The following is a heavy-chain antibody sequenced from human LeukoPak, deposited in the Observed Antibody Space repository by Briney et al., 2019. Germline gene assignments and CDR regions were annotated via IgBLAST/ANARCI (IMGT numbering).Heavy chain of an antibody. CDR3: ARVLAPGDPAGISIFVP. CDR1: GFTFSSYW. J-gene: IGHJ5*02. V-gene: IGHV3-74*01. D-gene: IGHD3-3*01. Sequence: GGSLRLSCAASGFTFSSYWMHWVRQAPGKGLEWVSRINGAGTTTNYADSVKGRFTISRDNAKNTLFLQMGSLRAEDTAVYYCARVLAPGDPAGISIFVPWGQGTLVTVSS. CDR2: INGAGTTT.